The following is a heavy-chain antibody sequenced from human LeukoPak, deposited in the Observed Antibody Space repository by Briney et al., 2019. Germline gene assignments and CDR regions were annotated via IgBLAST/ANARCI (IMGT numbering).Heavy chain of an antibody. CDR2: MNPNSGNT. CDR1: GYTFTSYD. D-gene: IGHD2-2*01. Sequence: GASVKVSCKASGYTFTSYDINWVRQATGQGLEWMGWMNPNSGNTGYAQKFQGRVTMTRNTSISTAYMELSSLRSEDTAVYYCARGRSTATPLGYCSSTSCYAGIHYYYYYMDVWGKGTTVTISS. CDR3: ARGRSTATPLGYCSSTSCYAGIHYYYYYMDV. V-gene: IGHV1-8*01. J-gene: IGHJ6*03.